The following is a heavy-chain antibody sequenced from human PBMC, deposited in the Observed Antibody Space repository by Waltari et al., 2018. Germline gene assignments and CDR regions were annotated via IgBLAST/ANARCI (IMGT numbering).Heavy chain of an antibody. D-gene: IGHD6-13*01. CDR1: GFTFSSYS. Sequence: EVQLVESGGGLVQPGGSLRLSCAASGFTFSSYSMNWVRQAPGKGLEWVSYISSSSRTRYYADAVKGRFTISRDNAKNSLYLQMNSLRAEDTAVYYCARISSSWPRDYWGQGTLVTVSS. CDR2: ISSSSRTR. CDR3: ARISSSWPRDY. J-gene: IGHJ4*02. V-gene: IGHV3-48*01.